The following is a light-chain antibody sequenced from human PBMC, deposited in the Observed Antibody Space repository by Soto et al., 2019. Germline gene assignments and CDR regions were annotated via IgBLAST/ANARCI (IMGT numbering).Light chain of an antibody. V-gene: IGKV3-20*01. J-gene: IGKJ1*01. CDR3: HQYGSWT. CDR1: QTINSNY. Sequence: DIVLTQSPGTLSLSPGDRATLSCRASQTINSNYLAWYQQKPGQPPSLLIYGTSSRATGIPDRFSGSGSGSNFTLTISRLEHEESAIYHCHQYGSWTFGQGTKVEIK. CDR2: GTS.